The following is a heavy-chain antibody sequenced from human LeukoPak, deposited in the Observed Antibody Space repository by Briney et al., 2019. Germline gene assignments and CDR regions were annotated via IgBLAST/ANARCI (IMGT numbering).Heavy chain of an antibody. CDR2: IKSKASNYAT. V-gene: IGHV3-73*01. D-gene: IGHD3-16*01. CDR3: XVXYYDGGXYHPTDH. CDR1: GFTFSASA. Sequence: GGSLRLSCAASGFTFSASAMHWVRQTSGKGLEWVGRIKSKASNYATAYAASVNGRFTISRDDSKNTAYLQMNSLKTEDTAIXXXXVXYYDGGXYHPTDHWGQGTLVTVSS. J-gene: IGHJ4*02.